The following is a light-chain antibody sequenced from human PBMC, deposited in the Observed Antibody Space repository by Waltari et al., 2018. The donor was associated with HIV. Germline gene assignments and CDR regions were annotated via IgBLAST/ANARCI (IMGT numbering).Light chain of an antibody. Sequence: EILMTQSPATLSVSPGERATLSCRASQSIRSNLAWYQQKPGQAPSLLLYDASTRATGIPARFSGSGSGTEFTLTITSLQSEDFAVYYCQQYNNWPPITFGQGTRLEIK. CDR1: QSIRSN. J-gene: IGKJ5*01. CDR2: DAS. CDR3: QQYNNWPPIT. V-gene: IGKV3-15*01.